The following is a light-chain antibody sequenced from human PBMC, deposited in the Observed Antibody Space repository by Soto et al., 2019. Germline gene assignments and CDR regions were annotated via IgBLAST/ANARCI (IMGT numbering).Light chain of an antibody. Sequence: QSVLTQPPSVSGAPGQRVTISCTGSSSNIGAGYDVHWYQQLPRTAPKLLIYGNSNRPSGVPDRFSGCKSGTSASLAITGIQADDAADYYCQSYDSSLSVYVFGTGTKVTVL. CDR3: QSYDSSLSVYV. V-gene: IGLV1-40*01. CDR1: SSNIGAGYD. J-gene: IGLJ1*01. CDR2: GNS.